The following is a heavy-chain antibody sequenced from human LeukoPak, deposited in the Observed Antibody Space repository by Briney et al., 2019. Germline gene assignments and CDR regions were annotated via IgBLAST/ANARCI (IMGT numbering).Heavy chain of an antibody. CDR2: ISYDGSNK. CDR1: GFTFSSYA. J-gene: IGHJ5*02. Sequence: GGSLRLSCAASGFTFSSYAMHWVRQAPGKGLEWQAVISYDGSNKYYADSEKGRFTISRDNSKNTLYLQMNSLRAEDTAVYYCARDSYSDPWGQGTLVTVSS. CDR3: ARDSYSDP. D-gene: IGHD4-11*01. V-gene: IGHV3-30-3*01.